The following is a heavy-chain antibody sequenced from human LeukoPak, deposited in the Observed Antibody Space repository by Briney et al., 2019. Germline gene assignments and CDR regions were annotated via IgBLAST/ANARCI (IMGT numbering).Heavy chain of an antibody. CDR1: GGSISSGDYY. J-gene: IGHJ4*02. CDR2: IYYSGST. CDR3: ARAEIDYGSGN. Sequence: SETLSLTCTVSGGSISSGDYYWSWIRQPPGKGLEWIGYIYYSGSTYYNPSLKSRVTISVETSKNQFSLKLSSVTAADTAVYYCARAEIDYGSGNWGQGTLVTVSS. V-gene: IGHV4-30-4*02. D-gene: IGHD4-17*01.